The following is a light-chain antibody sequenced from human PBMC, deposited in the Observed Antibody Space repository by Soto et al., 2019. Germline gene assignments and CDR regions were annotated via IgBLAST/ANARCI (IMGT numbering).Light chain of an antibody. CDR3: SSYTTPPTSCA. CDR1: SNDVGGYNY. CDR2: DVT. V-gene: IGLV2-14*01. J-gene: IGLJ1*01. Sequence: QSVLTQPASVSGSPGQSITISCTGTSNDVGGYNYVSWYQQYPGKAPKLIIYDVTNRPSGVSTRFSGSKSGNRASLTISGLQAEDEADYYCSSYTTPPTSCAFGTGTKFTVL.